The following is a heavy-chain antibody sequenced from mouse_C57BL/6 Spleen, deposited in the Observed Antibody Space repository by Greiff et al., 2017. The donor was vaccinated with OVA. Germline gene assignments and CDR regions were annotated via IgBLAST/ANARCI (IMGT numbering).Heavy chain of an antibody. J-gene: IGHJ4*01. Sequence: EVQLVESGEGLVKPGGSLKLSCAASGFTFSSYAMSWVRQTPEKRLEWVAYISSGGDYIYYADTVKGRFTISRDNARNTLYLQMSSLKSEDTAMYYCTRGGDFEGAMDYWGQGTSVTVSS. CDR2: ISSGGDYI. CDR1: GFTFSSYA. CDR3: TRGGDFEGAMDY. V-gene: IGHV5-9-1*02.